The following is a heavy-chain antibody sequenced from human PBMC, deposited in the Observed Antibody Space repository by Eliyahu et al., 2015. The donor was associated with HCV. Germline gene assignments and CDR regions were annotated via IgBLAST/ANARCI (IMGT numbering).Heavy chain of an antibody. CDR2: ISSNGAYT. V-gene: IGHV3-23*01. CDR1: GFXFSRFA. Sequence: EVQLLESGGGLVQPGGSXRLSCXASGFXFSRFAMSWVRQAPGKGLEWVSAISSNGAYTYYADSVKGRFTVSRDNSKHTLYLQINSLRAEDTARYYCAKSIIDVSAEYLHHWGQGTLVTVSS. J-gene: IGHJ1*01. CDR3: AKSIIDVSAEYLHH. D-gene: IGHD1-14*01.